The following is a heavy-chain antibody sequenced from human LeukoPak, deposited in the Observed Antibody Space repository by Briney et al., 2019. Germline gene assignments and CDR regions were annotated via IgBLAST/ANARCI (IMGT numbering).Heavy chain of an antibody. V-gene: IGHV3-48*04. Sequence: PGGSLRLSCAASGFTFSSYSMNWVRQAPGKGLEWVSYISSSSSTIYYADSVKGRFTISRDNAKNTVYLQMNSLRAEDTAVYYCARRSGALSLDYWGQGTLVTVSS. CDR1: GFTFSSYS. CDR2: ISSSSSTI. D-gene: IGHD1-1*01. CDR3: ARRSGALSLDY. J-gene: IGHJ4*02.